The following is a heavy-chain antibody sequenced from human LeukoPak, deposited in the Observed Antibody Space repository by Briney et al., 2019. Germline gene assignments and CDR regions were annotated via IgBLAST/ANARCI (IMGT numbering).Heavy chain of an antibody. Sequence: PSEALSLTCTVCGGSLSSSSYYWGWLRHPPGKGLEWVGSIYYRGRTHYNPALKSRVTISVDTSQTQSSLKLTSVTAADTAVYYCARYLKYSYDAFDIWGQGTMVTVSS. CDR2: IYYRGRT. D-gene: IGHD2/OR15-2a*01. V-gene: IGHV4-39*01. CDR1: GGSLSSSSYY. CDR3: ARYLKYSYDAFDI. J-gene: IGHJ3*02.